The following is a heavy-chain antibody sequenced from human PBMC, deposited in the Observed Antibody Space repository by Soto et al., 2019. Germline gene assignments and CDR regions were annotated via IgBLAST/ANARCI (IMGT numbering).Heavy chain of an antibody. Sequence: SETLSLTCTVSGGSISSSSYYWGWIRQPPGKGLEWIGSIYNSGTTYYNPSLKSRVTISVDTSKNQFSLKLRSVAAADTAVYYCARDKITGLFDYWGQGTLVTVSS. CDR1: GGSISSSSYY. V-gene: IGHV4-39*02. CDR3: ARDKITGLFDY. J-gene: IGHJ4*02. D-gene: IGHD2-8*02. CDR2: IYNSGTT.